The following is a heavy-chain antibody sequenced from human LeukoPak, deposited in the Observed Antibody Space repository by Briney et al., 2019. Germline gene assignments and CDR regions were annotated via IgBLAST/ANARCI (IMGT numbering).Heavy chain of an antibody. CDR1: GFTFSSYS. D-gene: IGHD5-18*01. CDR3: ARDMRTAMVTDAFDI. J-gene: IGHJ3*02. Sequence: GGSLRLSCAASGFTFSSYSMNWVRQAPGKGLEWVSYISSSSSTIYYADSVKGRFTISRDNAKNSLYLQMNSLRAEDTAVYYCARDMRTAMVTDAFDIWGQGTMVTVSS. CDR2: ISSSSSTI. V-gene: IGHV3-48*01.